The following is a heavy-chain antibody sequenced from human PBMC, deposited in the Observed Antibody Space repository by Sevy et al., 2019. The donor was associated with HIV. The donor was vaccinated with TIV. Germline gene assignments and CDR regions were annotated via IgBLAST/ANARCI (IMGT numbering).Heavy chain of an antibody. Sequence: ASVKVSCKASGGTFSSYAISWVRQAPGQGLEWMGGVIPIFGTANCAQKFQGRVTITADESTSTAYMELSSLRSEDTAVYYCARSGSSSWYAVYFQHWGQGTLVTVSS. V-gene: IGHV1-69*13. J-gene: IGHJ1*01. CDR1: GGTFSSYA. D-gene: IGHD6-13*01. CDR3: ARSGSSSWYAVYFQH. CDR2: VIPIFGTA.